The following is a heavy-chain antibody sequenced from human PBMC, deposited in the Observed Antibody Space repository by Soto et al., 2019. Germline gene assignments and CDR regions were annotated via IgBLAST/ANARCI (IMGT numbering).Heavy chain of an antibody. Sequence: PSETLSLTCTVSGGSISSGDYYWSWIRQPPGKGLEWIGYISYSGSTFYNPSLKSRGTISVDTSKNQFSLKLSSVTAADTAVYYCARQVPAAIRLGWFDPWGQGTLVTVSS. D-gene: IGHD2-2*02. V-gene: IGHV4-30-4*01. CDR2: ISYSGST. CDR1: GGSISSGDYY. J-gene: IGHJ5*02. CDR3: ARQVPAAIRLGWFDP.